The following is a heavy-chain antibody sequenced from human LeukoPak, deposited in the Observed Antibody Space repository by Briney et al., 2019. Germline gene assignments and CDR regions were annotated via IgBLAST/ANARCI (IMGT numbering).Heavy chain of an antibody. CDR2: ISASARNT. CDR3: AKTPPVTTGVFDF. Sequence: GGSLRLSCAASGFTFSNYAMTWVRQAPGKGLECVSVISASARNTDYADSVKGRFTISRDNSKNMLYMHMNSLRAEDTAVYYCAKTPPVTTGVFDFWGQGTLVTVSS. D-gene: IGHD4-17*01. V-gene: IGHV3-23*01. CDR1: GFTFSNYA. J-gene: IGHJ3*01.